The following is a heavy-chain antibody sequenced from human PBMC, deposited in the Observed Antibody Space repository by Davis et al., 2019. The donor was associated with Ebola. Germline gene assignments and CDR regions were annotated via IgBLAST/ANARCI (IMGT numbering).Heavy chain of an antibody. CDR3: ARSTYDILIDFDY. CDR1: GYTFTSYD. Sequence: ASVKVSCKASGYTFTSYDINWVRQATGQGLEWMGWISAFKGKTHYAQKFQGRMTLTTDTPTSTAYMELESLRSDDTAVYYCARSTYDILIDFDYWGQGTLVTVSP. V-gene: IGHV1-18*01. J-gene: IGHJ4*02. CDR2: ISAFKGKT. D-gene: IGHD3-9*01.